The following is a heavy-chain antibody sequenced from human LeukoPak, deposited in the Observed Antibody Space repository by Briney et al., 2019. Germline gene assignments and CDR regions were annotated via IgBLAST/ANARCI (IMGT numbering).Heavy chain of an antibody. V-gene: IGHV4-31*03. D-gene: IGHD1-26*01. CDR2: IYYSGST. CDR1: GGSISSGGYY. CDR3: ARPDIVGVDDAFDI. J-gene: IGHJ3*02. Sequence: PSQTLSLTCTVSGGSISSGGYYWSWIRQHPGTGLEWIGYIYYSGSTYYNPSLKTRVTISVDTSKNQFSLKLSSVTAADTAVYYCARPDIVGVDDAFDIWGQGTMVTVSS.